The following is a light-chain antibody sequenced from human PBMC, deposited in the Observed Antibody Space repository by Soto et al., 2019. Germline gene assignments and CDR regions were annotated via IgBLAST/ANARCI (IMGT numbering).Light chain of an antibody. CDR1: SSDVGDYDY. CDR3: ASYAGNSRYV. CDR2: EVN. Sequence: QSALTQPPSASGSPGQSVTISCTGVSSDVGDYDYVLWYQRYPGKAPKVIIFEVNKRPSGVPDRFSGSKSGNTASLTVSGLQAEDEAVYYCASYAGNSRYVFGTGTKVTVL. V-gene: IGLV2-8*01. J-gene: IGLJ1*01.